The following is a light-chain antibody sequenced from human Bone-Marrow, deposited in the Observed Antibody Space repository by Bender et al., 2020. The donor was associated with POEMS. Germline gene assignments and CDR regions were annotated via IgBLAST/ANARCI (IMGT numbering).Light chain of an antibody. CDR2: QDT. J-gene: IGLJ3*02. CDR1: RLGDNN. V-gene: IGLV3-1*01. Sequence: SYELTQPPSVSVSPGQTASITCSGDRLGDNNACWYQQKPGQSPVLVIYQDTKRPSGIPDRFSGSKSGTSVSLAITGLQAEDEADYYCQSFDTSLSGWVFGAGTKLTV. CDR3: QSFDTSLSGWV.